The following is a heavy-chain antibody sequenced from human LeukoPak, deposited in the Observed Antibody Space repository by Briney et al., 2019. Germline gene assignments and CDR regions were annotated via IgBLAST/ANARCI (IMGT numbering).Heavy chain of an antibody. CDR2: IRNTGDVI. CDR3: ARDGTPIYSSGWVYMDV. Sequence: GRSLRLSCAPSGFTFSHYEMNWVRQAPGNWLECISHIRNTGDVIHYAESVEGRLTISRDNAKNSLYLQMNSLRAEDTAVYYCARDGTPIYSSGWVYMDVWGKGTTVTISS. J-gene: IGHJ6*03. V-gene: IGHV3-48*03. CDR1: GFTFSHYE. D-gene: IGHD6-25*01.